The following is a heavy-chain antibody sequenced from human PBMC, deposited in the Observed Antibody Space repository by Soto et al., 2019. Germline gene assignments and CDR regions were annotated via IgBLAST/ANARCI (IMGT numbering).Heavy chain of an antibody. D-gene: IGHD2-15*01. Sequence: ASVKVSCKASGYTFTGYYIHWVRQAPGQGLEWMGWINPNSGGTNYAQKFQGWVTMTRDTSISTAYMELSRLRSDDTAVYYCARGKNPLGYCSGGSCYSTPIYYYGMDVWGQGTTVTVSS. V-gene: IGHV1-2*04. J-gene: IGHJ6*02. CDR1: GYTFTGYY. CDR3: ARGKNPLGYCSGGSCYSTPIYYYGMDV. CDR2: INPNSGGT.